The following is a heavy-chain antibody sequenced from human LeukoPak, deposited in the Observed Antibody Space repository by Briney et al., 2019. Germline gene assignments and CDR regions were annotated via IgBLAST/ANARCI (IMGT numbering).Heavy chain of an antibody. CDR3: ARVGSSSGSTSDLADY. V-gene: IGHV4-59*08. D-gene: IGHD6-6*01. Sequence: PSETLSLTCTVSGGSISSYYWSWIRQPPGKGLEWIGYIYYSGSTYYNPSLKSRVTISVDTSKNQFSLKLSSVTAADTAVYYCARVGSSSGSTSDLADYWGQGTLVTVSS. CDR1: GGSISSYY. CDR2: IYYSGST. J-gene: IGHJ4*02.